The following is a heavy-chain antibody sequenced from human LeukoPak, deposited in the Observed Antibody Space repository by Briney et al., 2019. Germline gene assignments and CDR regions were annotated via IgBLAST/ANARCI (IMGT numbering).Heavy chain of an antibody. CDR3: ARGFRAFDF. CDR1: GFTFSSYE. V-gene: IGHV3-21*01. J-gene: IGHJ3*01. CDR2: ISSTSTSI. Sequence: GGSLRLSCAASGFTFSSYEMNWVRQAPGKGLEWVSSISSTSTSIYHADSVEGRFTISRDNTKNSLYLQMDSLRAEDTAVYYCARGFRAFDFWAQGTMVTVSS.